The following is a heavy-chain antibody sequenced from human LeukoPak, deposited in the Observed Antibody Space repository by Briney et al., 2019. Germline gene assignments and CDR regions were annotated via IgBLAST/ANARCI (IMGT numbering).Heavy chain of an antibody. CDR2: INPTGGST. CDR3: ARTAARRFDY. CDR1: GYAFPSYF. V-gene: IGHV1-46*01. J-gene: IGHJ4*02. Sequence: ASVKVSCKASGYAFPSYFMHWVRQAPGQGLEWMGIINPTGGSTTYAQKFQGRVTMTRDTSTSTVYMELSSLRSDDTAVYYCARTAARRFDYWGQGTLVTVSS. D-gene: IGHD6-6*01.